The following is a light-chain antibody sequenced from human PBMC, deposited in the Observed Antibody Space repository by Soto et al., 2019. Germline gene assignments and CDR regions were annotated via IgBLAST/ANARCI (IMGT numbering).Light chain of an antibody. J-gene: IGLJ2*01. V-gene: IGLV2-14*01. CDR3: SSYTSSSTPVV. Sequence: QSVLTQPASVSGSPGQSITISCTGTSSDVGGYNYVSWYQQHPDKAPKLMIYDVSNRPSGVSNRFSGSKSGNTASLTISGLQAEDEADYSCSSYTSSSTPVVFGGGTKLTVL. CDR1: SSDVGGYNY. CDR2: DVS.